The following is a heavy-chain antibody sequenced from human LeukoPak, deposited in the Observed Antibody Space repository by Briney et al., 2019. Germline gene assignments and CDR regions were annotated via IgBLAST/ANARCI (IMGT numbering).Heavy chain of an antibody. J-gene: IGHJ4*02. Sequence: ASVKVSCKASGGTFSSYAISWVRQAPGQGLEWMGGIIPIFDTANYAQKFQGRVTITADESTSTAYMGLSSLRSEDTAVYYCAREPFFDGYSYGYLDYWGQGTLVTVSS. V-gene: IGHV1-69*13. CDR2: IIPIFDTA. CDR3: AREPFFDGYSYGYLDY. CDR1: GGTFSSYA. D-gene: IGHD5-18*01.